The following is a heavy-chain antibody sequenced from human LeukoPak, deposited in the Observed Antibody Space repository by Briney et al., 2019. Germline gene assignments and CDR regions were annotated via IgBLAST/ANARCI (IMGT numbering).Heavy chain of an antibody. D-gene: IGHD3-22*01. CDR1: SGSFSSGSYY. CDR3: ARDRGYYDSSGYIDY. CDR2: IYYSGST. J-gene: IGHJ4*02. V-gene: IGHV4-61*01. Sequence: SETLSLTCTVSSGSFSSGSYYWSWIRQPPGKGLEWIGYIYYSGSTNYNPSLKSRVTISVDTSKNQFSLKLSSVTAADTAVYYCARDRGYYDSSGYIDYWGQGTLVTVSS.